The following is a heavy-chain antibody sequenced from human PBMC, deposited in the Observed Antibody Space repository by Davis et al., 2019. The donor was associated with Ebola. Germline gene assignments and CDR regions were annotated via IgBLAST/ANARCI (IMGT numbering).Heavy chain of an antibody. CDR1: GYTFTSYA. CDR3: AREQLEGSYYYYYGMDD. J-gene: IGHJ6*04. D-gene: IGHD6-13*01. V-gene: IGHV7-4-1*02. Sequence: AASVKVSCKASGYTFTSYAMNWVRQAPGQGLEWMGWINTNTGNPTYAQGFTGRFVFSLDTSVSTAYLQISSLKAEDTAVYYCAREQLEGSYYYYYGMDDWGKGTTVTVSS. CDR2: INTNTGNP.